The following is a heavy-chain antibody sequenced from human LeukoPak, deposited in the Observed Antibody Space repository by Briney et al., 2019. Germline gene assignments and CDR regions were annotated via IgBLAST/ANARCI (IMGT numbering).Heavy chain of an antibody. J-gene: IGHJ4*02. V-gene: IGHV4-59*08. CDR1: GGSIRSYS. Sequence: SETLSLTCIVSGGSIRSYSWNWIRQSPGKGLEWIGYRSHGGTTSYSSSLNSRVTISVDTSKNQLSLKLTSVTAADTAVYYCARWDDSAWAFGSWGPGTLVTVSS. CDR3: ARWDDSAWAFGS. CDR2: RSHGGTT. D-gene: IGHD6-19*01.